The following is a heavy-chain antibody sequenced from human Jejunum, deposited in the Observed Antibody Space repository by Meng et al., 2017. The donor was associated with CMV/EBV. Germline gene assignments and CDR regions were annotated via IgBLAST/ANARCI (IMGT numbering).Heavy chain of an antibody. CDR3: ARFSIVRTTNAFDI. Sequence: SGFTVSIDYVSWVRQAPGKGLGWVSTIYIGSSTDSSDSVKGRFTISRDNPTNTLNLQMNNLRAEDTALYYCARFSIVRTTNAFDIWGQGTMVTVSS. CDR1: GFTVSIDY. J-gene: IGHJ3*02. CDR2: IYIGSST. D-gene: IGHD1-26*01. V-gene: IGHV3-53*01.